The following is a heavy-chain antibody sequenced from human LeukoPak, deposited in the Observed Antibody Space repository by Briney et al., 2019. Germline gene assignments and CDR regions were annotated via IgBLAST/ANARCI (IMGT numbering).Heavy chain of an antibody. J-gene: IGHJ4*02. CDR1: GGSISSSSYY. CDR2: IYYSGST. D-gene: IGHD6-19*01. V-gene: IGHV4-39*01. CDR3: ARLDLVAGNDY. Sequence: PSETLPLTCTVSGGSISSSSYYWGWIRQPPGKGLEWIGSIYYSGSTYYNPSLKSRVTISVDTSKNQFSLKLSSVTAADTAVYYCARLDLVAGNDYWGQGTLVTVSS.